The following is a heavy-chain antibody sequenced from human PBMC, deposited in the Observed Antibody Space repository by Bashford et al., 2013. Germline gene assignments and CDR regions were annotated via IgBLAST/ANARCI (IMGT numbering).Heavy chain of an antibody. V-gene: IGHV3-73*01. CDR3: TTYDEYGGKFGGY. J-gene: IGHJ4*02. D-gene: IGHD4-23*01. Sequence: WVRQMPGKGLEWIGRIRDRTLNYATGYSESVKGRFTVSRDDSTNTAYLQMNSLKAEDTAVYYCTTYDEYGGKFGGYWGQGTLVTVSS. CDR2: IRDRTLNYAT.